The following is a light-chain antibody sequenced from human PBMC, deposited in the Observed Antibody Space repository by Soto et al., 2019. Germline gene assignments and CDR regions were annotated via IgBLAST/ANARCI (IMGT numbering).Light chain of an antibody. CDR3: SSYTSSNTPYVI. J-gene: IGLJ2*01. Sequence: QSVLTQPASVSGSPGQSITISCTGASSDIGGYNYVSWYQQHPGKAPKFVIYEVSNRPSGVSDRFSGSKSGNTASLTISGLQAEDEAHYYCSSYTSSNTPYVIFGGGTKVTVL. V-gene: IGLV2-14*01. CDR2: EVS. CDR1: SSDIGGYNY.